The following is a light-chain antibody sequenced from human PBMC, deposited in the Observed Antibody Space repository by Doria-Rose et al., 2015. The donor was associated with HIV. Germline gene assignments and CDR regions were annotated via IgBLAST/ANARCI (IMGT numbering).Light chain of an antibody. CDR1: QSLLYISNNNNY. CDR3: QQYYSTPS. CDR2: WAS. J-gene: IGKJ3*01. Sequence: SLAVSLGERATLNCKSSQSLLYISNNNNYLAWYQHKPGQPPKLLIYWASTRESGVPDRFSGSGSGTDFTLTISSLQAEDVAVYYCQQYYSTPSFGPGTKVDIK. V-gene: IGKV4-1*01.